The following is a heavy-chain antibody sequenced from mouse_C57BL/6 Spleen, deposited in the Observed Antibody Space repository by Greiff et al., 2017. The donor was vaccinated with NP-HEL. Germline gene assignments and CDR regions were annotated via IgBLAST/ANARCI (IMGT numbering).Heavy chain of an antibody. CDR3: ARLKGYYTDYYAMDY. J-gene: IGHJ4*01. D-gene: IGHD2-3*01. V-gene: IGHV1-52*01. CDR1: GYTFTSYW. CDR2: IDPSDSDT. Sequence: QVQLQQPGAELVRPGSSVKLSCKASGYTFTSYWMHWVKQRPIQGLEWIGNIDPSDSDTHYNQKFKDKATLTVDKSSSTAYMQLSSLSSEDSAVYYCARLKGYYTDYYAMDYWGQGTSVTVSS.